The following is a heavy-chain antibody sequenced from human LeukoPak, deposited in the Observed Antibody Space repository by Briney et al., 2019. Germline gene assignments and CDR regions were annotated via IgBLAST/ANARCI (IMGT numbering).Heavy chain of an antibody. CDR2: VKQDGSEK. V-gene: IGHV3-7*01. CDR3: ARDKIGGPTLLDY. CDR1: GFTFSDFW. Sequence: PGGSLRLSCAASGFTFSDFWMSWVRQAPGKGLEWVANVKQDGSEKYYLASVKGRFTISRDNAKNSLYLQVNSLRAEDTAVYYCARDKIGGPTLLDYWGQGTLVTVSS. D-gene: IGHD3-16*01. J-gene: IGHJ4*02.